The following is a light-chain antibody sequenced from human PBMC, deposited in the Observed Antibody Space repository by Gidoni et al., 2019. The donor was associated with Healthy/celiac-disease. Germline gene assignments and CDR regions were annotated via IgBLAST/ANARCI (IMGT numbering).Light chain of an antibody. CDR3: QQLNSYPPMYT. CDR2: AAS. J-gene: IGKJ2*01. Sequence: DIQLTQSPTFLSAPVGDRVTSTCRASQGISRYLALYQPQPGKAPKLLIYAASTLQSGVPSRCSGSGSGTEFTLTISSLQPEAFATYYCQQLNSYPPMYTFGQGTKLEIK. CDR1: QGISRY. V-gene: IGKV1-9*01.